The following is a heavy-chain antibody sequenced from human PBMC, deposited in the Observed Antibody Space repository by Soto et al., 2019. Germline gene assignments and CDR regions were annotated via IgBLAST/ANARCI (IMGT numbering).Heavy chain of an antibody. CDR3: ARGMIVLMVYAIQGFNWFDP. CDR1: GFTFSNYW. J-gene: IGHJ5*02. V-gene: IGHV3-7*01. Sequence: GGSLRLSCAAFGFTFSNYWMSWVRQAPGRGLEWVANINQDATRQSYVDSVEGRFSISRDNAKNSLYLQMNSLRAEDTAVYYCARGMIVLMVYAIQGFNWFDPWGQGTLVTVSS. D-gene: IGHD2-8*01. CDR2: INQDATRQ.